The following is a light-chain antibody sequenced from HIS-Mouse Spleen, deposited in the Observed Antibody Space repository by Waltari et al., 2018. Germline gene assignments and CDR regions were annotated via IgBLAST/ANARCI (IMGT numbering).Light chain of an antibody. CDR2: EGS. J-gene: IGLJ3*02. V-gene: IGLV2-23*01. CDR1: SGDVGSYNL. CDR3: CSYAGSSTWV. Sequence: QSALTQPASVSGSPGQSITISCTGTSGDVGSYNLVSWYQQPPGKAPKLMIYEGSKRRSGVSNRFSGSKSGNTASLTISGLQAEDEADYYCCSYAGSSTWVFGGGTKLTVL.